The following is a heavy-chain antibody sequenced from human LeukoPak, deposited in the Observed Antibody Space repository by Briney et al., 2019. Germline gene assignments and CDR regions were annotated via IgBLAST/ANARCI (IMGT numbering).Heavy chain of an antibody. CDR1: GGSISSYY. CDR2: IYYSGST. CDR3: ARVYYDFWSGFYGMDV. J-gene: IGHJ6*02. Sequence: SETLSLTCTVSGGSISSYYWSWIRQPPGRGLEWIGYIYYSGSTNYNPSLKSRVTISVDTSKNQFSLKPSSVTAADTAVYYCARVYYDFWSGFYGMDVWGQGTTVTVSS. D-gene: IGHD3-3*01. V-gene: IGHV4-59*01.